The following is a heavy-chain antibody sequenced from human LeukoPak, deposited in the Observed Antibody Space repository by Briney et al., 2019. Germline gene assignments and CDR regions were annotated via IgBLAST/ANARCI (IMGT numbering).Heavy chain of an antibody. Sequence: KPGGSLRLSCAASGFTFSSYSMNWVRQAPGKGLEWVSSISSSSSYIYYADSVKGRFTISRDNSKNTLYLQMNSLRAEDTAVYYCAKRRLLWFGESYLDYWGQGTLVTVSS. CDR1: GFTFSSYS. D-gene: IGHD3-10*01. CDR2: ISSSSSYI. CDR3: AKRRLLWFGESYLDY. J-gene: IGHJ4*02. V-gene: IGHV3-21*04.